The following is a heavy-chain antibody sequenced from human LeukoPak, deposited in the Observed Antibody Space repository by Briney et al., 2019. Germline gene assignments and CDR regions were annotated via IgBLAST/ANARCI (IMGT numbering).Heavy chain of an antibody. Sequence: GGSLRLSCAASGFTVSSNYMSWVRQAPGKGLEWVSVIYSGGSTYYADSVKGRFTISRDNSKNTLYLQMNSLRAEDTAVYYCAREATLYSTIDYWGQGTLVTVSS. V-gene: IGHV3-53*05. CDR1: GFTVSSNY. D-gene: IGHD6-13*01. J-gene: IGHJ4*02. CDR3: AREATLYSTIDY. CDR2: IYSGGST.